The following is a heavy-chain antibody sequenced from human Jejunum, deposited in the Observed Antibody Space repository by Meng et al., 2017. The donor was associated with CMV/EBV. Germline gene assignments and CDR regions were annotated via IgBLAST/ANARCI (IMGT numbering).Heavy chain of an antibody. CDR1: YW. CDR2: IYPGDSDT. D-gene: IGHD2-15*01. Sequence: YWIGWVRQMPGKGLGWMGIIYPGDSDTRYSPSFQGQVTISADKSISTAYLQWSSLKASDTAMYYCARRSKLGYCSGGSCYSGWFDPWGQGTLVTVSS. J-gene: IGHJ5*02. V-gene: IGHV5-51*01. CDR3: ARRSKLGYCSGGSCYSGWFDP.